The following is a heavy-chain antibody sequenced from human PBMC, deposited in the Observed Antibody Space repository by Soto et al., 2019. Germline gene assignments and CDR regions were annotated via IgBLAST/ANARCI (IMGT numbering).Heavy chain of an antibody. CDR2: VYSGGAT. J-gene: IGHJ4*02. CDR1: GFSVSRNY. V-gene: IGHV3-53*02. D-gene: IGHD3-10*01. CDR3: ARVPGRL. Sequence: QLVETGGGMIQPGTSLTLSCAASGFSVSRNYMTWVRQAPGKVLELVSFVYSGGATFYADSVKGRFILSRDDSQNTMYLQMNNLRAEDTAVYYCARVPGRLWGRGTLVTVAS.